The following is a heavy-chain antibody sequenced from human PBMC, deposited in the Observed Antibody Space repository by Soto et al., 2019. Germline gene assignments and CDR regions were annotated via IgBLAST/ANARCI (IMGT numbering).Heavy chain of an antibody. CDR1: GFIFSSYA. J-gene: IGHJ4*02. V-gene: IGHV3-30-3*01. D-gene: IGHD1-1*01. CDR2: ISSDGSNR. Sequence: QVQLVESGGGVVQPGRSLRLSCAASGFIFSSYAMHWVRQAPGKGLEWVAVISSDGSNRYYADAVGGRFTISRGNSENAVYLHMSSLTGDDTAVFYCAKAPWNLAHTHDFGFWGQGTLVTVSS. CDR3: AKAPWNLAHTHDFGF.